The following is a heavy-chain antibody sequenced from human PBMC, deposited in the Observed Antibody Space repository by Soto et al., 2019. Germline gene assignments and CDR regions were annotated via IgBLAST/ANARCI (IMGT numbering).Heavy chain of an antibody. V-gene: IGHV4-34*01. CDR3: SKGRDGFDA. J-gene: IGHJ5*02. CDR1: GASFSAKY. CDR2: INHSGNT. Sequence: AVVGASFSAKYLNWLLQPTRKELEWNGEINHSGNTNYNPSLRSRVTISIDTSKNQLSLTLRSVSGADTAGYYCSKGRDGFDAWGQGTPVTVSS.